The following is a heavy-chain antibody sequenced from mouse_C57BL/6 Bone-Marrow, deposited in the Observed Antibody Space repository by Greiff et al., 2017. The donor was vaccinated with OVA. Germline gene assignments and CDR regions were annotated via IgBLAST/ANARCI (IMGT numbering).Heavy chain of an antibody. V-gene: IGHV7-1*01. CDR2: SRNKANDYTT. Sequence: EVMLVESGGGLVQSGRPLRLSCATSGFTFSDFYMEWVRQAPGKGLEWIAASRNKANDYTTEYSASVKGRFIVSRDTSQSILYLQMNALRAEDTAIYYCARDDYYWYFDVWGTGTTVTVSS. CDR1: GFTFSDFY. CDR3: ARDDYYWYFDV. J-gene: IGHJ1*03.